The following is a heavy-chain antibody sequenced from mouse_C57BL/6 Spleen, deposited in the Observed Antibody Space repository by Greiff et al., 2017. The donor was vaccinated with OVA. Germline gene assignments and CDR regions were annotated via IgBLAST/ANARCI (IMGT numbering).Heavy chain of an antibody. D-gene: IGHD2-5*01. J-gene: IGHJ4*01. V-gene: IGHV1-15*01. Sequence: VKLQESGAELVRPGASVTLSCKASGYTFTDYEMHWVKQTPVHGLEWIGAIDPETGGTAYNQKFKGKAILTADKSSSTAYMELRSLTSEDSAVYYCTRRAYYSKGDAMDYWGQGTSVTVSS. CDR3: TRRAYYSKGDAMDY. CDR1: GYTFTDYE. CDR2: IDPETGGT.